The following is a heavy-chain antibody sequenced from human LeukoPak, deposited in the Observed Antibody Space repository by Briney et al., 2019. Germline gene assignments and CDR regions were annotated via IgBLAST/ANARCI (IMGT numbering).Heavy chain of an antibody. CDR1: GGSISSYY. J-gene: IGHJ1*01. V-gene: IGHV4-59*01. D-gene: IGHD2-15*01. CDR3: AREGEDCSGGSCYTSEYFQH. CDR2: IYYSGST. Sequence: SETLSLTCTVSGGSISSYYWNWIRQTPGKGLEWIGYIYYSGSTNYNPSLKSRVTISVDTSKNQFSLRLSSVTAADTAVYYCAREGEDCSGGSCYTSEYFQHWGQGTLVTVSS.